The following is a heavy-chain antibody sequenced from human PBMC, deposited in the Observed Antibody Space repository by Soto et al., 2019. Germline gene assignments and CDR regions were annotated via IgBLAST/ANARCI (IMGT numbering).Heavy chain of an antibody. V-gene: IGHV4-31*03. J-gene: IGHJ1*01. D-gene: IGHD1-26*01. CDR3: ATARGTYSAEYFHH. CDR1: GGSISSGPFY. Sequence: QVQLQESGPGLVKPSQTLSLTCTVSGGSISSGPFYWNWIRQHPGKGLEWIGYISNSGITYYRPSLKSRVTISVDTSKNQFSLKLSSVTAADTAVYLCATARGTYSAEYFHHWGQGTLVSVSS. CDR2: ISNSGIT.